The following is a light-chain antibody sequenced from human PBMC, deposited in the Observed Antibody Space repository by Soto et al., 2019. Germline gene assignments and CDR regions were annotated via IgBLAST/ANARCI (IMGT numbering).Light chain of an antibody. CDR2: AAS. CDR1: QSISTF. Sequence: EIRMTQSPSSLSASVEDTVTITCRASQSISTFVSWFQQMPGQAPRLLIFAASSLQSGVPPRFRGSGSGTDFTLTITSQQPEDFSTYYCQQSYSPPRTFGQGTKVEMK. CDR3: QQSYSPPRT. J-gene: IGKJ1*01. V-gene: IGKV1-39*01.